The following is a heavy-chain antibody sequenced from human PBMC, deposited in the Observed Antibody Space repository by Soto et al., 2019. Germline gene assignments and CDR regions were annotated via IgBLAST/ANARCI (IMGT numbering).Heavy chain of an antibody. Sequence: GGSLRLSCAASRFTFSDYYMNWIRQVPGKGLEWVTYISSSGSTIYYADSVKGRFTISRDNAKNSLYLQMNSLRAEDTAVYYCARDGGLEYAFDIWGQGTMVTVSS. CDR2: ISSSGSTI. CDR3: ARDGGLEYAFDI. V-gene: IGHV3-11*01. CDR1: RFTFSDYY. D-gene: IGHD3-3*01. J-gene: IGHJ3*02.